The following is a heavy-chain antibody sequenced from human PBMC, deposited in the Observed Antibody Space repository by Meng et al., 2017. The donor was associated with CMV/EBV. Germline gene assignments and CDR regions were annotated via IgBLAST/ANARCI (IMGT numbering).Heavy chain of an antibody. Sequence: SETLSLTCTVSGGSISSSSYYWGWIRQPPGKGLEWIGSIYHSGSTYYNPSLKSRVTISVDTSKNQFSLKLSSVTAADTAVYYCARENYSPGWELLGGPDYWGQGTLVTVSS. CDR2: IYHSGST. V-gene: IGHV4-39*02. CDR1: GGSISSSSYY. J-gene: IGHJ4*02. D-gene: IGHD1-26*01. CDR3: ARENYSPGWELLGGPDY.